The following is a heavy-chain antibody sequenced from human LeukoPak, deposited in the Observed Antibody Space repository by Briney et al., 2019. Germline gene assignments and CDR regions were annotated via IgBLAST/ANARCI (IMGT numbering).Heavy chain of an antibody. CDR3: ARDPRLSSGYSTGILWYFDL. D-gene: IGHD3-22*01. CDR1: GYTFTNYY. V-gene: IGHV1-46*01. J-gene: IGHJ2*01. Sequence: GASVKVSCKASGYTFTNYYMHRVRHAPGQGLEWMGIINPYGGSTSYAQKFQGRVTMTRDTSTSTVYMELSSLKSEDTAVYYCARDPRLSSGYSTGILWYFDLWGRGTLVTVSS. CDR2: INPYGGST.